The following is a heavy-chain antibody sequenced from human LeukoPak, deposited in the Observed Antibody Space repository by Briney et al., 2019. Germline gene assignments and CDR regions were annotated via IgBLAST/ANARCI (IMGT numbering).Heavy chain of an antibody. D-gene: IGHD1-26*01. J-gene: IGHJ4*02. V-gene: IGHV4-34*01. CDR2: INHSGST. CDR1: GGSFSGYY. CDR3: ARIPRSTRPRPIVGATGVDY. Sequence: PSETLSLTCAVYGGSFSGYYWSWIRQPPGKGLEWIGEINHSGSTNYNPSLKSRVTISVDTSKNQFSLKLSSVTAADTAVYYCARIPRSTRPRPIVGATGVDYWGQGTLVTVSS.